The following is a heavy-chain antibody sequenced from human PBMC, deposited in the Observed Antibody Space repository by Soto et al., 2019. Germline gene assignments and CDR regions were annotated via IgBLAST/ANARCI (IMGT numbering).Heavy chain of an antibody. D-gene: IGHD2-21*01. CDR3: ARRRIRDYYYGMDV. CDR1: GFPYSSDG. Sequence: VRSLRLSCAASGFPYSSDGMDWVRQDPGKGLEWVAVIWYDGSNKYYADSVKGRFTISRDNSKNTLYLQMNSLKASDTAMYYCARRRIRDYYYGMDVWGQGTTVTGSS. CDR2: IWYDGSNK. V-gene: IGHV3-33*01. J-gene: IGHJ6*02.